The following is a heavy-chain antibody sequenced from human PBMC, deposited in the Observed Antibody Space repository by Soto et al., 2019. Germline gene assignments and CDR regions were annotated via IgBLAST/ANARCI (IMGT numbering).Heavy chain of an antibody. J-gene: IGHJ4*02. CDR1: GGSISSYY. Sequence: PSETLSLTCTVSGGSISSYYWSWIRQPPGKGLEWIGYIYYSGSTNYNPSLKSRVTISVDTSKNQFSLKLSSVTAADTAVYYCARVNRYSSGWLFDYWGQGTLVTVSS. CDR3: ARVNRYSSGWLFDY. D-gene: IGHD6-19*01. CDR2: IYYSGST. V-gene: IGHV4-59*08.